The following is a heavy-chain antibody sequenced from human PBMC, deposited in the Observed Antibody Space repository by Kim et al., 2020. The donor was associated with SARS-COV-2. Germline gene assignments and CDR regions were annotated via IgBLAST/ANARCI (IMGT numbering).Heavy chain of an antibody. Sequence: SETLSLTCTVSGGSISSGGYYWSWIRQHPGKGLEWIGYIYYSGSTYYNPSLKSRVTISVDTSKNQFSLKLSSVTAADTAVYYCARRGIAAAGFDYWGQGTLVTVPS. CDR1: GGSISSGGYY. CDR3: ARRGIAAAGFDY. V-gene: IGHV4-31*03. CDR2: IYYSGST. J-gene: IGHJ4*02. D-gene: IGHD6-13*01.